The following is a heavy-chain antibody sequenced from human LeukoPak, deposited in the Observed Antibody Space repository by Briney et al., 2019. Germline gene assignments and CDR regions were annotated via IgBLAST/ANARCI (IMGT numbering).Heavy chain of an antibody. CDR3: ARGDNWNDGVGDY. CDR1: GYTFTGYY. D-gene: IGHD1-20*01. V-gene: IGHV1-2*02. J-gene: IGHJ4*02. CDR2: INPNSGGT. Sequence: ASVKVSCKASGYTFTGYYMHWVRQAPGQGLEWMGWINPNSGGTNYAQKFQGRVTMTRDMSTSTVYMELSSLRSEDTAVYYCARGDNWNDGVGDYWGQGTLVTVSS.